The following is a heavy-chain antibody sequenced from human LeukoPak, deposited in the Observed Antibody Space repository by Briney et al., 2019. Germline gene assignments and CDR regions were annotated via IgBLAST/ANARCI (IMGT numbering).Heavy chain of an antibody. Sequence: GGSLRLSCAASGFTFSSYSMNWVRQAPGKGLEWVGRIKSKTDGGTTDYAAPVKGRFTISRDDSKNTLYLQMNSLKTEDTAVYYCTTRIAAAGTRYFDLWGRGTLVTVSS. CDR3: TTRIAAAGTRYFDL. D-gene: IGHD6-13*01. CDR2: IKSKTDGGTT. CDR1: GFTFSSYS. V-gene: IGHV3-15*01. J-gene: IGHJ2*01.